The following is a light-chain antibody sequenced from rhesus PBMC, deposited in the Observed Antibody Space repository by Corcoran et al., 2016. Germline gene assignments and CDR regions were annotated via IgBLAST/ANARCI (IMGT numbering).Light chain of an antibody. CDR3: LQHNRYPLT. Sequence: DIQMTQSPSSLSASVGDTVTITCRASQGISSQLNWFQQKPGTGTKLLIYGASTLESGVPLMFSGSGSGTDFTLTISLLQPEDFATYHFLQHNRYPLTFGGRTKVEIK. V-gene: IGKV1-28*03. CDR2: GAS. J-gene: IGKJ4*01. CDR1: QGISSQ.